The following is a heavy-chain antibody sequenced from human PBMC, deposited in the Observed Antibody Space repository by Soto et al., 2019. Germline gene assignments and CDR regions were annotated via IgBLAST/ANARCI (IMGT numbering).Heavy chain of an antibody. D-gene: IGHD2-21*02. Sequence: QVQLVQSGAEVRKPGASVKVSCKPSGYTFNTYYLHWLRQAPGQALEWMGVIHPSGGGTTYAQKXRRXXTXARDTSTTTVFMELSSLRSDDTAVYYCARGGHIAVVTASFDNWGQGTLVTVSS. CDR3: ARGGHIAVVTASFDN. CDR1: GYTFNTYY. V-gene: IGHV1-46*02. J-gene: IGHJ4*02. CDR2: IHPSGGGT.